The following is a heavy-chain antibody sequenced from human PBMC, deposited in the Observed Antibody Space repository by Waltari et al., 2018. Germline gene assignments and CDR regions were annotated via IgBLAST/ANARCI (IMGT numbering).Heavy chain of an antibody. Sequence: EMQLVESGGGLVQPGGSLRLSCVASGFTFSSYWMHWCRQAPEKGLVWVARINSDGITTNYADSVKGRFTISRDNAKNTVYLQMNSLRAEDTALYYCVKDLSYSGSFWGQGTPVTVSS. J-gene: IGHJ4*02. CDR1: GFTFSSYW. D-gene: IGHD1-26*01. CDR3: VKDLSYSGSF. V-gene: IGHV3-74*01. CDR2: INSDGITT.